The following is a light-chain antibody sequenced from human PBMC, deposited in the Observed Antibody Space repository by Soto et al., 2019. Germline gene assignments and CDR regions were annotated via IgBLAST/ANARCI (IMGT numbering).Light chain of an antibody. J-gene: IGLJ1*01. Sequence: SYELTQPPSVSVAPGQTARITCGGDHIGSKSVHWYQQKPRQAPVLVVYGDRDRPSGIPERFSGSNSGNTATLTISRVEAGDDADYYCQVWDSSSGHYVFGTGTKVTVL. CDR3: QVWDSSSGHYV. CDR2: GDR. CDR1: HIGSKS. V-gene: IGLV3-21*02.